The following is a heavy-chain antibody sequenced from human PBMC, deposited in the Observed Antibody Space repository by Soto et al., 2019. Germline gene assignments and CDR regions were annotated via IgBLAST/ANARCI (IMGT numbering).Heavy chain of an antibody. Sequence: PGGSLRLSCAASGFAFSSYAMSWVRQAPGKGLEWVSAISGSGGSTYYADSVKGRFTISRDNSKSTLYLQMNSLRAEDTAVYYCAKDQRGCSSTSCPSIFDYWGQGTLVTVSS. CDR1: GFAFSSYA. D-gene: IGHD2-2*01. J-gene: IGHJ4*02. CDR2: ISGSGGST. V-gene: IGHV3-23*01. CDR3: AKDQRGCSSTSCPSIFDY.